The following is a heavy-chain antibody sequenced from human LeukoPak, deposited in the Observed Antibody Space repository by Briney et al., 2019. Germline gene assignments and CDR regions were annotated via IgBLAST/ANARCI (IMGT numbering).Heavy chain of an antibody. CDR1: GFTFSSYA. CDR3: AKDAITRYDILTGYFDY. J-gene: IGHJ4*02. D-gene: IGHD3-9*01. V-gene: IGHV3-23*01. Sequence: PGGSLRFSCAASGFTFSSYAMSWVRQARGKGLEWVSAISGSGGSTYYADSVKGRFTISRDNSKNTLYLQMNSLRAEDTAVYYCAKDAITRYDILTGYFDYWGQGPLVTVSS. CDR2: ISGSGGST.